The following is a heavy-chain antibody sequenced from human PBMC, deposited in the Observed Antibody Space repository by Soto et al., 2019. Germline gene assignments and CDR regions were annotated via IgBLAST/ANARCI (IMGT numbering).Heavy chain of an antibody. D-gene: IGHD1-1*01. Sequence: GGSLRLSCVASGFTFSSYAMSWVRQAPGKGLEWVSAISGRGDNTYYTDSVKGRFTSSRDNSKNTLYLQMNSLRDEDTAVYYCAKAAVNWNDADASDMWGQGAMATV. J-gene: IGHJ3*02. CDR2: ISGRGDNT. V-gene: IGHV3-23*01. CDR1: GFTFSSYA. CDR3: AKAAVNWNDADASDM.